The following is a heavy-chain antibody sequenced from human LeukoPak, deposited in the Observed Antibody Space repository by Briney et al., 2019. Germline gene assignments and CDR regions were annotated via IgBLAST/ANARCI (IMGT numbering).Heavy chain of an antibody. Sequence: GESLKISCKGSGYSFTSYWIGWVRQMPGKGLEWMGIIYPGDSDTRYSPSFQGQVTISADKSISTAYLQWSSLKASDTAMYYCVRPHYSSSWFDAFDIWGQGTMVTVSS. V-gene: IGHV5-51*01. CDR2: IYPGDSDT. J-gene: IGHJ3*02. D-gene: IGHD6-13*01. CDR1: GYSFTSYW. CDR3: VRPHYSSSWFDAFDI.